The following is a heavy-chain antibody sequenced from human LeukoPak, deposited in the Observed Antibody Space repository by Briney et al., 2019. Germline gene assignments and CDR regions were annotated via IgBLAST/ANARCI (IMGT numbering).Heavy chain of an antibody. CDR1: GFTFSSYA. J-gene: IGHJ4*02. D-gene: IGHD5-18*01. V-gene: IGHV3-30*18. Sequence: PGRSLRLSCAASGFTFSSYAMHWVRQAPGKGLEWVAVISYDGGNEYCADSVKGRFTISRDNSKNTLYLQMNSLRAEDTAVYYCAKGPEYTPMVEYWGQGTLVTVSS. CDR3: AKGPEYTPMVEY. CDR2: ISYDGGNE.